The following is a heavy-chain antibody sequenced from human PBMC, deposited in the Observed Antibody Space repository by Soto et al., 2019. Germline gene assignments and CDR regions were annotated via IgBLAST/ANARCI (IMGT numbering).Heavy chain of an antibody. CDR3: ASLGVGDWAHSYYYYGLVV. Sequence: PGGSLRLSCAATGFTFSVYAMTWVRQAPGKGLEWVSAVTANGGSTYSADSVKGRFTISRDNSKNTLFLQMNSLRAEDTAVYYCASLGVGDWAHSYYYYGLVVWGQGTTLNVFS. CDR2: VTANGGST. V-gene: IGHV3-23*01. J-gene: IGHJ6*02. CDR1: GFTFSVYA. D-gene: IGHD2-21*02.